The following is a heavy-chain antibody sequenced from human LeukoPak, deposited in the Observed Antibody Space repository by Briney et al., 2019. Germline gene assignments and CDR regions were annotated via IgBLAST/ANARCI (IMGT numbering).Heavy chain of an antibody. V-gene: IGHV4-4*07. CDR2: IYTSGST. J-gene: IGHJ2*01. D-gene: IGHD3-22*01. Sequence: PSETLSLTCTVSSDSFSSNYWSWIRQPAGKTLEWIGRIYTSGSTNYNPSLKSRITMSVDTSNNQLSLKLRSVTAADTAVYYCARIHRRADSSAYYYEDWYFDLWGRGTLVTVSS. CDR3: ARIHRRADSSAYYYEDWYFDL. CDR1: SDSFSSNY.